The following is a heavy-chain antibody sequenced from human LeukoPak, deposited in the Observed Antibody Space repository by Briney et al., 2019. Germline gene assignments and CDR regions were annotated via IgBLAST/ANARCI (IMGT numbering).Heavy chain of an antibody. CDR2: IYHSGIT. Sequence: PSETLSLTCAVSGGSISSSNWWSWVRQFPGKGLEWIGEIYHSGITNNNPSLKSRLTISVDKSRNQFSLRLSSVTTADTAVYYCARGRVTDAFDIWGQGTMVTVSS. CDR1: GGSISSSNW. CDR3: ARGRVTDAFDI. J-gene: IGHJ3*02. V-gene: IGHV4-4*02.